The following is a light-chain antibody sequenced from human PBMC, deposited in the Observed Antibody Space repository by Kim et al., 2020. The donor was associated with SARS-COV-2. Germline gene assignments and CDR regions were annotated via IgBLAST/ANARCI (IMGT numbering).Light chain of an antibody. J-gene: IGLJ2*01. CDR3: QSYDRRMNEVV. CDR1: TSNLGSNFD. CDR2: ANV. Sequence: QRVTISCTGTTSNLGSNFDVNWYQHLPGTAPTLIIYANVNRPAGIPDRFSGSKTGTSASLAITGLQSDDEADYYCQSYDRRMNEVVFGGGTKVTVL. V-gene: IGLV1-40*01.